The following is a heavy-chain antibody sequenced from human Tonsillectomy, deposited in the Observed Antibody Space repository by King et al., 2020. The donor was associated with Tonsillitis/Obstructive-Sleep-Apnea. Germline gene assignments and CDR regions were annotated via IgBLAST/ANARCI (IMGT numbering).Heavy chain of an antibody. CDR3: ARGRIGSVLRFLEWLPPTEVHNGMDV. CDR1: GGSFSGYY. J-gene: IGHJ6*02. Sequence: VQLQQWGAGLLKPSETLYLTCAVYGGSFSGYYWSWIRQPPGKGLEWIGEINHGGRTNYNPSLKSRVTISVDTSKNQFSLKLSSVTAADTAVYYCARGRIGSVLRFLEWLPPTEVHNGMDVWGQGTTVTVSS. D-gene: IGHD3-3*01. V-gene: IGHV4-34*01. CDR2: INHGGRT.